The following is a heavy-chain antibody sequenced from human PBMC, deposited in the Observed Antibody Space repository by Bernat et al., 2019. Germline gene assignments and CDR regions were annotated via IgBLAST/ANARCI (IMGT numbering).Heavy chain of an antibody. Sequence: QVQLQQSGPGLVKPSQTLSLTCAISGDSVSSNSAVWAWIRQSPPRGLEWLGRTYYRSRWYDDYAVSVKGRITVTPDTSKNQFSLQLNSVTPEDTAVYYCVRDRYCSGGTCARFDYWGQGTPVTVSS. CDR1: GDSVSSNSAV. J-gene: IGHJ4*02. D-gene: IGHD2-15*01. CDR2: TYYRSRWYD. CDR3: VRDRYCSGGTCARFDY. V-gene: IGHV6-1*01.